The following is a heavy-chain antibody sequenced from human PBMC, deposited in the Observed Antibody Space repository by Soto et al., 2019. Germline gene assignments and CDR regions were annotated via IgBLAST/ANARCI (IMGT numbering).Heavy chain of an antibody. D-gene: IGHD2-2*01. V-gene: IGHV1-2*02. CDR2: INPQTGGT. CDR1: GDTFTGYY. J-gene: IGHJ6*02. Sequence: ASVKVSCKASGDTFTGYYIHCVREAPRQGLEWMGSINPQTGGTSYAQKFQGRVTLSRDTSINTAYLELSRLTFDDAAVYFCARERYQVISDGMDVWGQGTTVTVSS. CDR3: ARERYQVISDGMDV.